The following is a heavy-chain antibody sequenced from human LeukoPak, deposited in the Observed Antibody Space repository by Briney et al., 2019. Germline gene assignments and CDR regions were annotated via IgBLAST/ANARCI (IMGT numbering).Heavy chain of an antibody. CDR2: IYDSGST. V-gene: IGHV4-59*08. CDR3: ARLPSSCSGGSCHRGY. CDR1: GGSISSYY. D-gene: IGHD2-15*01. Sequence: SETLSLTCTVSGGSISSYYWSWIRQPPGKGLEWIGYIYDSGSTNYNPSLKSRVTISVDTSKNQFSLKLSSVTAADTAVYYCARLPSSCSGGSCHRGYWGQGTLVTVSS. J-gene: IGHJ4*02.